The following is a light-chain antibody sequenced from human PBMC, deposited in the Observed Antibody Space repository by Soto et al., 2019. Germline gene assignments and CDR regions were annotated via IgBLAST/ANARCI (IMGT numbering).Light chain of an antibody. V-gene: IGLV2-14*01. J-gene: IGLJ1*01. Sequence: QSVLTQPASVSGSPRQSITISCTGTSSDVGGYNYVSWYQQHPGKAPKLMIYDVSSRPSGVSNRFSGSKSGNTASLTISGLQAEDEADYYCSSYTSSSTPLFVFGTGTKVTVL. CDR1: SSDVGGYNY. CDR3: SSYTSSSTPLFV. CDR2: DVS.